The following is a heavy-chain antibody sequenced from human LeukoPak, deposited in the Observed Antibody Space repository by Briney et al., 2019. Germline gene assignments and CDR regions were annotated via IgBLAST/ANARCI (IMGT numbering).Heavy chain of an antibody. D-gene: IGHD2-15*01. CDR3: ARVDSYCSGEGCYYYYGMDV. V-gene: IGHV3-33*01. CDR2: IWHDGSNK. J-gene: IGHJ6*02. Sequence: GGSLRLSCEASGFTLNSYGIHWVRQTPGKGLEWVAVIWHDGSNKYYADSVKGRFTISRDNSKNTLYLQMNSLRAEDTAVYYCARVDSYCSGEGCYYYYGMDVWGQGTTVTVSS. CDR1: GFTLNSYG.